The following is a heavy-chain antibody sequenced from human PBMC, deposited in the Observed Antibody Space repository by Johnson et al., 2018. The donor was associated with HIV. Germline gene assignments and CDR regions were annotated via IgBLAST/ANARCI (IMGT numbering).Heavy chain of an antibody. J-gene: IGHJ3*02. CDR2: INSDGSST. CDR1: GFAFRSYW. CDR3: AREVRKAVAGNFDI. V-gene: IGHV3-74*01. D-gene: IGHD6-19*01. Sequence: VQLVESGGGLVQPGGSLRLSCAASGFAFRSYWMHWVRQAPGKGLVWVSRINSDGSSTSYADSVKGRFTISRDSAKNTLYLQMNSLRAEDTAVYYCAREVRKAVAGNFDIWGQGTMVTVSS.